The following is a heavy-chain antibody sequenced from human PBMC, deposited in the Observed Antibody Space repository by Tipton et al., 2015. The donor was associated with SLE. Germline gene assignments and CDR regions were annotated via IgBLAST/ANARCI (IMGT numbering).Heavy chain of an antibody. V-gene: IGHV1-3*01. CDR3: ARWGRSLVAFDY. CDR1: GYTFTNNA. J-gene: IGHJ4*02. CDR2: INVDIGNT. Sequence: QSGPEVKKPGASVKVSCKASGYTFTNNAMHWVRQAPGQGPEWMGWINVDIGNTKYSEKLQGRVTLTRDTSASTAYMELSSLRSEDTAVYFCARWGRSLVAFDYWGQGTLVTVSS. D-gene: IGHD3-16*01.